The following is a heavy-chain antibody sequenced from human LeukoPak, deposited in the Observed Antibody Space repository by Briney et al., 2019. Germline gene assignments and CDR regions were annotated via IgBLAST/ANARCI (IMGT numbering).Heavy chain of an antibody. CDR1: GFTFSSYW. J-gene: IGHJ6*03. CDR3: ARDRGDIVVVPAAISTKYYYYYMDV. V-gene: IGHV3-7*01. Sequence: GGSLRLSCAASGFTFSSYWMSWVRQAPGKGLEGVANINQDGSEKYYVDSVKGRFTISRDNAKNSLYLQMNSLRAEDTAVYYCARDRGDIVVVPAAISTKYYYYYMDVWGKGTTVTVSS. CDR2: INQDGSEK. D-gene: IGHD2-2*01.